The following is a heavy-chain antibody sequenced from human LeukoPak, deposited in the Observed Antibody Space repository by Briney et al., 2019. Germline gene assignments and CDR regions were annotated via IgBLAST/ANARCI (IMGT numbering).Heavy chain of an antibody. CDR3: AKERYSYGYVDFQH. J-gene: IGHJ1*01. D-gene: IGHD5-18*01. V-gene: IGHV3-23*01. CDR2: ISGSGGST. CDR1: GFTFRSYA. Sequence: GGSLRLSCAASGFTFRSYAMSWVRQAPGKGLEWVSAISGSGGSTYYADSVKGRFTISRDNSKNTLCLQMNSLRAEDTAVYYCAKERYSYGYVDFQHWGQGTLVTVSS.